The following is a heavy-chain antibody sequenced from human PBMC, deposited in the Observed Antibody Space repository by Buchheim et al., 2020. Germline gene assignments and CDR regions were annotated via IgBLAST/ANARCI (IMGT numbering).Heavy chain of an antibody. CDR2: IGRRYYKT. Sequence: EVQLLESGGGLVQPGGSLRLSCAASGFSLTNYVMTWVRQAPGEGLEWVSAIGRRYYKTHYADSVKGRFTISRDETKNTLFLQMNSLRAEDTAVYYCARVPYYYDSSYPGDSDYWGQGTL. V-gene: IGHV3-23*01. CDR1: GFSLTNYV. D-gene: IGHD3-22*01. CDR3: ARVPYYYDSSYPGDSDY. J-gene: IGHJ4*02.